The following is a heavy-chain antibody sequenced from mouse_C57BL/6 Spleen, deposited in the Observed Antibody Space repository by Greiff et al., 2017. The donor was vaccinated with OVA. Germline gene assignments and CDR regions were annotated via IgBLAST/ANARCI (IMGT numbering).Heavy chain of an antibody. J-gene: IGHJ3*01. V-gene: IGHV14-1*01. CDR2: IDPEDGDT. Sequence: EVQLQQSGAELVRPGASVKLSCTASGFNIKDYYMHWVKQRPEQGLEWIGRIDPEDGDTEYAPKFQGKATMTADTSSNTAYLQLSSLTSEDTAVYYCTTSYGSSYVGWFAYWGQGTLVTVSA. D-gene: IGHD1-1*01. CDR1: GFNIKDYY. CDR3: TTSYGSSYVGWFAY.